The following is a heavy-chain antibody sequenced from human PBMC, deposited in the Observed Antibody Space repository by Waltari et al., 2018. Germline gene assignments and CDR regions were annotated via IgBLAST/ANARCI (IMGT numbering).Heavy chain of an antibody. CDR2: IYTSGST. CDR1: CCSISSYH. D-gene: IGHD2-15*01. Sequence: QVQLQESGPGLVKPSETLSLTCTVSCCSISSYHWSWIRQPAGKGLECIGRIYTSGSTNYNPSLKSRVTMSVDTSKNQFSLKLSSVTAADTAVYYCARELITPDAFDIWGQGTMVTVSS. V-gene: IGHV4-4*07. J-gene: IGHJ3*02. CDR3: ARELITPDAFDI.